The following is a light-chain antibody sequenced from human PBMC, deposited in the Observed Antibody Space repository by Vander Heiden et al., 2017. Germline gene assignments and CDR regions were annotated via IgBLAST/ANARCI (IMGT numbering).Light chain of an antibody. CDR1: QDIDDD. Sequence: ETTLTQSPTFLSATPGDIVNISCKASQDIDDDINWYQQKPGEAPVFLIQEASSLVPGIPPRFSGSGSWTTFTLTINKMEPEDAAYYFCLQHDHFPYTFGQGTKLEIK. CDR3: LQHDHFPYT. J-gene: IGKJ2*01. CDR2: EAS. V-gene: IGKV5-2*01.